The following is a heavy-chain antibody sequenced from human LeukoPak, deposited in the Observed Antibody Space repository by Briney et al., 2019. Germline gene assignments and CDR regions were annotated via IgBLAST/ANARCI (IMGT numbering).Heavy chain of an antibody. D-gene: IGHD5-24*01. CDR3: ARGNGYNGGIDY. CDR2: INHSGST. Sequence: SETLSLTCAVYGVSFSGYYWSWIRQPPGKGLEWIGEINHSGSTNYNPSLKSRVTISVDTSKNQFSLKLSSVTAADTAVYYCARGNGYNGGIDYWGQGTLVTVSS. CDR1: GVSFSGYY. V-gene: IGHV4-34*01. J-gene: IGHJ4*02.